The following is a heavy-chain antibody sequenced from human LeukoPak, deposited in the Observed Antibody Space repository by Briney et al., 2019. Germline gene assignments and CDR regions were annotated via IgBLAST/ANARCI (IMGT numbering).Heavy chain of an antibody. CDR2: IKQDGSEK. J-gene: IGHJ4*02. V-gene: IGHV3-7*01. CDR1: GFTFSSYW. Sequence: GGSLRPSCAASGFTFSSYWMSWVRQAPGKGLEWVANIKQDGSEKYYVDSVKGRFTISRDNAKNSLYLQMNSLRAEDTAVYYCARVRPAVGATPYYFDYWGQGTLVTVSS. CDR3: ARVRPAVGATPYYFDY. D-gene: IGHD1-26*01.